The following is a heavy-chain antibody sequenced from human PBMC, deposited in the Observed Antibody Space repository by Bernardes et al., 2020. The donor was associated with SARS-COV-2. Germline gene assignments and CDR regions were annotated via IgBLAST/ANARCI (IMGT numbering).Heavy chain of an antibody. CDR3: TRGLELELITWFDY. D-gene: IGHD1-7*01. V-gene: IGHV3-30-3*01. CDR2: ISNDGSIK. CDR1: GFTFSSSA. Sequence: GGSLRLCCTASGFTFSSSAMHWVRQAPGKGPEWVAVISNDGSIKYYTDSVKGRFTISRDNSKNTLYLLMNSLRTDDTAVYYCTRGLELELITWFDYWGQGTRVTVSS. J-gene: IGHJ4*02.